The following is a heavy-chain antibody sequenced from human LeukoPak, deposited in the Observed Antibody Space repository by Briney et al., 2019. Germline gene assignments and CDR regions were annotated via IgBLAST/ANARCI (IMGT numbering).Heavy chain of an antibody. V-gene: IGHV3-23*01. D-gene: IGHD3-22*01. CDR3: AKSCYYDSSGWFDY. CDR2: ISGSGGST. J-gene: IGHJ4*02. CDR1: GFTFSSYA. Sequence: GGALRLSCAPSGFTFSSYAMSWVRQAPGKGLEGVSAISGSGGSTYYADSAKGRFTISRDNSKNTLYPQMNILRPEDTAVYYCAKSCYYDSSGWFDYWGQGTLVTVSS.